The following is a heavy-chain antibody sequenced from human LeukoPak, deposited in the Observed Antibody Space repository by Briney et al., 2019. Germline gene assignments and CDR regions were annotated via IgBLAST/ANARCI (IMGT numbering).Heavy chain of an antibody. D-gene: IGHD3-10*01. V-gene: IGHV3-7*01. CDR1: GFTFSSYW. CDR3: ARDPDYYGSGSYGSDY. Sequence: GGSLRLSCAASGFTFSSYWMSWVRQAPGKGLEWVANIKQDGSEKYYVDSVKGRFTISRDNAKNSLYLQMNSLRAEDTAVYYCARDPDYYGSGSYGSDYWGQGTLVTVSS. CDR2: IKQDGSEK. J-gene: IGHJ4*02.